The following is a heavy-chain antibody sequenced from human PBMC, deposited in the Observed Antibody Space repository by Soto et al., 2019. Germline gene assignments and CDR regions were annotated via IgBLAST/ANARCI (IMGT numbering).Heavy chain of an antibody. CDR3: AREASRYFDCFLEPGTYDYGMDV. J-gene: IGHJ6*02. Sequence: VASGGGLVKPGGSLRLSCAASGFSLTSYGMNWVRQAPGKGLEWVSSISSSSSYIYYGDAVKGRFTISRDNAKNSLYLQMNRLRAEDTAVYYCAREASRYFDCFLEPGTYDYGMDVWGQGTTVTVSS. CDR1: GFSLTSYG. CDR2: ISSSSSYI. V-gene: IGHV3-21*01. D-gene: IGHD3-9*01.